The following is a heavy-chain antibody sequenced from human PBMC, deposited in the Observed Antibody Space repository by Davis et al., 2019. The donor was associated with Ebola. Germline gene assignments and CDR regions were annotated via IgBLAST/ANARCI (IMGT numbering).Heavy chain of an antibody. D-gene: IGHD3-10*01. Sequence: ASVKVSCKASGYTFTGYYIHWVRQAPGQGLEWMGWINPDSGGTNYAQKFQGRVTMTRDTSLSTAYMELSRLRSDDTAVYYCARDPLRGGSGSLCDYWGQGTVVTVSS. V-gene: IGHV1-2*02. CDR3: ARDPLRGGSGSLCDY. CDR2: INPDSGGT. CDR1: GYTFTGYY. J-gene: IGHJ4*02.